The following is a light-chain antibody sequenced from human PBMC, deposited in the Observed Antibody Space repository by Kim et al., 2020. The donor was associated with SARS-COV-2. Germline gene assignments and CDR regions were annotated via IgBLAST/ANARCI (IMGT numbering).Light chain of an antibody. CDR3: QQSYSTPRT. CDR1: QSISTY. J-gene: IGKJ4*01. Sequence: DIQMTQSPSSLSASVGDRVTITCRASQSISTYLNWYQQKPGKAPKLLIYAASTLQSGVPSRFSGSGSGTDFTLTINSLQPEDFATYYCQQSYSTPRTFGGGTKLEI. V-gene: IGKV1-39*01. CDR2: AAS.